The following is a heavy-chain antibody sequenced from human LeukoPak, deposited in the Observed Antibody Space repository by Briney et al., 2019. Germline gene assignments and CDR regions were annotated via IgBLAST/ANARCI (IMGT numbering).Heavy chain of an antibody. Sequence: GGSLRLSCAASGFTFSSYGMHWVRQAPGKGLEWVAVIWYDGSNKYYADSVKGRFTISRDNSKNTLYLQMSSLRAEDTAVYYCARGRDSEYYFDYWGQGTLVTVSS. CDR1: GFTFSSYG. D-gene: IGHD1-26*01. J-gene: IGHJ4*02. CDR2: IWYDGSNK. CDR3: ARGRDSEYYFDY. V-gene: IGHV3-33*01.